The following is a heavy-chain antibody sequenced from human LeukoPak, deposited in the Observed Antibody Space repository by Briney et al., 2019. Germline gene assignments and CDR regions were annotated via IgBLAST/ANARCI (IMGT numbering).Heavy chain of an antibody. D-gene: IGHD4/OR15-4a*01. V-gene: IGHV4-59*01. J-gene: IGHJ2*01. CDR1: GGSISHYY. Sequence: SGTLSLTCTVSGGSISHYYWSWIRQPPGKGLEWVGYVYYSGSTSYNPSLKSRVTISVDTSKNQFSLKLSSMTAADTAVYYCTREAMVIGQSWYFDLWGRGTLVTVSS. CDR2: VYYSGST. CDR3: TREAMVIGQSWYFDL.